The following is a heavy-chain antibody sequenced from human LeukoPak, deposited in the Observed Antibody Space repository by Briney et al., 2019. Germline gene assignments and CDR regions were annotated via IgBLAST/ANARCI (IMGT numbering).Heavy chain of an antibody. J-gene: IGHJ4*02. V-gene: IGHV4-4*07. CDR2: MSPSATT. CDR1: GGSIRTFY. Sequence: PSETLSLTCTVSGGSIRTFYLSWIRQPVGKGLEWIGRMSPSATTYNPSLKSRVTMSIDTSKSQFFLNLRSVTAADTAVYYCARDNDDSWGDFDYWGQGTLVTVSS. CDR3: ARDNDDSWGDFDY. D-gene: IGHD1-1*01.